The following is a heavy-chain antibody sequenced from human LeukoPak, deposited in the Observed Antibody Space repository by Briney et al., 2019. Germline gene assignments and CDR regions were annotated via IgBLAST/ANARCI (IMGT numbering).Heavy chain of an antibody. CDR2: INPNSGGT. D-gene: IGHD5-12*01. J-gene: IGHJ6*03. V-gene: IGHV1-2*02. Sequence: ASVKVSCKASGYTFTGYYMHWVRQAPGQGLEWMGWINPNSGGTNYAQKFQGRVTMTRDTSISTAYMELSRLRSDDTAVYYCAGGYDYPSHYYYMDVWGKGTTVTVSS. CDR3: AGGYDYPSHYYYMDV. CDR1: GYTFTGYY.